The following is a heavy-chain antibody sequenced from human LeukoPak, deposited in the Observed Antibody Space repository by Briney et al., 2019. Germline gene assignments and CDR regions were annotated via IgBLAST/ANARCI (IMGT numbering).Heavy chain of an antibody. CDR3: AKGESIYDVYF. D-gene: IGHD3-16*01. V-gene: IGHV1-18*01. J-gene: IGHJ3*01. CDR2: ISAYNGNA. CDR1: GYTFTSYG. Sequence: ASVKVSCTASGYTFTSYGISWVRQAPGQGLEWMGWISAYNGNANYAQKLQGRVTMTTDTSTSTAYMELRSLRSDDTAVYYCAKGESIYDVYFWGQGTMVTVSS.